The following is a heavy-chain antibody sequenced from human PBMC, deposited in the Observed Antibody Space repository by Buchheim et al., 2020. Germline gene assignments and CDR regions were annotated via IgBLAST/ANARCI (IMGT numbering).Heavy chain of an antibody. J-gene: IGHJ4*02. CDR2: ISYDGSNK. CDR3: AREGRPAPGDYYDSSGYLDY. Sequence: QVQLVESGGGVVQPGRSLRLSCAASGFTFSSYAMHWVRQAPGKGLEWVAVISYDGSNKYYADPVKGRFTISRDNSKNTLYLQMNSLRAEDTAVYYCAREGRPAPGDYYDSSGYLDYWGQGTL. D-gene: IGHD3-22*01. V-gene: IGHV3-30*04. CDR1: GFTFSSYA.